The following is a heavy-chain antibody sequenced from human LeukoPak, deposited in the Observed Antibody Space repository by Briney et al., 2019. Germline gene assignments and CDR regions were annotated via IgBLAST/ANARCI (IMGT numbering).Heavy chain of an antibody. Sequence: GGSLRLSCAASGFTFSSYGMHWVRQAPGKGLEWVGRIKRKTDGGTADYAAPVKGRFTISRDDSQNTLYLQMNSLKTEDTAVYYCTTVGQSGYYDSAGYYYFDYWGQGTLVTVSS. CDR3: TTVGQSGYYDSAGYYYFDY. V-gene: IGHV3-15*01. CDR2: IKRKTDGGTA. J-gene: IGHJ4*02. D-gene: IGHD3-22*01. CDR1: GFTFSSYG.